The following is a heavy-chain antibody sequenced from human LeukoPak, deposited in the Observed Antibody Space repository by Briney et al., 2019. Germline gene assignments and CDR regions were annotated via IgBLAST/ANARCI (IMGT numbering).Heavy chain of an antibody. J-gene: IGHJ4*02. CDR3: ARDSLRGYSGYGYFDY. D-gene: IGHD5-12*01. CDR2: ISYDGSNK. Sequence: GGSLRLSCAASGFTFSSYAMHWVRQAPGKGLEWVAVISYDGSNKYYADSVKGRFTISRDNSKNTLYLQMNSLRAEDTAVYYCARDSLRGYSGYGYFDYWGQGTLVTVSS. V-gene: IGHV3-30-3*01. CDR1: GFTFSSYA.